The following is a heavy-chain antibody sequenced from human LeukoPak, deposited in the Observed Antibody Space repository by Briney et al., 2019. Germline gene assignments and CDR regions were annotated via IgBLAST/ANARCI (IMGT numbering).Heavy chain of an antibody. CDR3: ARSRVVPAAMNWFDP. Sequence: ASVKVSCKTSGYTFIGYYIHWVRQAPGQGLEWMGIINPSGGSTSYAQKFQGRVTMTRDTSTSTVYMELSSLRSEDTAVYYCARSRVVPAAMNWFDPWGQGTLVTVSS. J-gene: IGHJ5*02. D-gene: IGHD2-2*01. CDR2: INPSGGST. V-gene: IGHV1-46*01. CDR1: GYTFIGYY.